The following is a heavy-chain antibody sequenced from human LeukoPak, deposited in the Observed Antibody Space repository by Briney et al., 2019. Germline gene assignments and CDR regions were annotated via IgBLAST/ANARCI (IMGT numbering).Heavy chain of an antibody. Sequence: PSWTLSLTCAISGDSVSNNSAAWNWIRQSPSRGLEWLGRTYYRSKWYSDYPLSVKSRITINPDTSKNQFSLKLSSVTAADTAVYYCARHAGRAARLWGSLFRPKATFFDYWGQGTLVTVSS. J-gene: IGHJ4*02. CDR3: ARHAGRAARLWGSLFRPKATFFDY. CDR2: TYYRSKWYS. CDR1: GDSVSNNSAA. D-gene: IGHD6-25*01. V-gene: IGHV6-1*01.